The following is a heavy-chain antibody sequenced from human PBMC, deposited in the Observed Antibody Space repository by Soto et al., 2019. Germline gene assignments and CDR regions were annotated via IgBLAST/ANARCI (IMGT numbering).Heavy chain of an antibody. CDR1: GFTFSNYW. J-gene: IGHJ4*02. CDR3: VMYSHGDY. Sequence: EVQLVESGGGLVQPGGSLRLSCAGSGFTFSNYWMHWVRQAPGKGLEWVSRIDHDGPTDYADSVRGRFTISRDTAENTLYLQMNSLRPEDTAVYYCVMYSHGDYWGQGTLVPVSS. V-gene: IGHV3-74*01. D-gene: IGHD1-26*01. CDR2: IDHDGPT.